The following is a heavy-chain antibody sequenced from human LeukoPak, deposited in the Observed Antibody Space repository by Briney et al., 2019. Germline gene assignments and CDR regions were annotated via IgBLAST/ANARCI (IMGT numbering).Heavy chain of an antibody. Sequence: PGGSLRLSCTASGFAFCDAFMTSVRQAPGKGLEWISYISSRGTTIYYADSVKGRFTISRDNAKNTVYLQMNRLRVEDTGVFYCAKGTLAVTATPFDFWGPGTVVLVSS. CDR2: ISSRGTTI. V-gene: IGHV3-11*01. CDR1: GFAFCDAF. J-gene: IGHJ4*02. CDR3: AKGTLAVTATPFDF. D-gene: IGHD2-15*01.